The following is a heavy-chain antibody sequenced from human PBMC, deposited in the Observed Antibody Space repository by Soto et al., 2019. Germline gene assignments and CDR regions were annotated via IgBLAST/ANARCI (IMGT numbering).Heavy chain of an antibody. Sequence: PSETLSLTCAVSGDSISSSTYYWGWIRQPPGKGLEWIGSIYHRGSTFYNPSLKSRITISVDTSKNQFSLKLNSVTAADTAVYYCTRPQLGDHWGQGTLVTVSS. CDR3: TRPQLGDH. CDR2: IYHRGST. J-gene: IGHJ4*02. D-gene: IGHD1-1*01. CDR1: GDSISSSTYY. V-gene: IGHV4-39*01.